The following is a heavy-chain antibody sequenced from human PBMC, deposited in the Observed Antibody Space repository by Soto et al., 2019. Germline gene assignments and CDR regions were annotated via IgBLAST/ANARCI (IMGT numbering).Heavy chain of an antibody. CDR1: GGSISNYY. Sequence: LSLTCTVSGGSISNYYWSWIRQPPGKGLEWIGYIYYSGSTNYNPSLTSRVTISVDTSKNQFSLKLSSVTAADTAVYYCARHRYSYGVYYFDYWGQGTLVTVSS. D-gene: IGHD5-18*01. J-gene: IGHJ4*02. V-gene: IGHV4-59*08. CDR3: ARHRYSYGVYYFDY. CDR2: IYYSGST.